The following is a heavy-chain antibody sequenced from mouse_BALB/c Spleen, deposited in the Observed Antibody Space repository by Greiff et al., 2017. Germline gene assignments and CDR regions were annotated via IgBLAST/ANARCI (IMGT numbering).Heavy chain of an antibody. CDR3: ARTGFAY. CDR2: ISYSGST. CDR1: GDSITSCY. Sequence: VQLKESGPSLVKPSQTLSLTCSVSGDSITSCYWNWIRKFPGNKLEYMGYISYSGSTYYNPSLKSRISITRDTSKNQYYLQLNSVTTEDTATYYCARTGFAYWGQGTLVTVSA. V-gene: IGHV3-8*02. J-gene: IGHJ3*01.